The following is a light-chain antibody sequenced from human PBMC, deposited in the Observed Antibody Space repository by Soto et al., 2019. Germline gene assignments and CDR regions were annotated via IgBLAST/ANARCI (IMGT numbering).Light chain of an antibody. CDR2: AAS. V-gene: IGKV3-20*01. J-gene: IGKJ1*01. CDR3: HQYGSSITWT. CDR1: QSVTSNY. Sequence: VLTQSPGTVSLSPGERATLSCRASQSVTSNYLAWYQQKPGQAPRLLIYAASSRATGIPDKFSGSGSGTDFTLSISRLEPEDFAVYYCHQYGSSITWTFGQGPKVEIK.